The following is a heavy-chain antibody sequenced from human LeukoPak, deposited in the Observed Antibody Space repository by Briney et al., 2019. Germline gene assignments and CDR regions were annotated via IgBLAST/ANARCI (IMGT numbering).Heavy chain of an antibody. J-gene: IGHJ3*02. CDR3: ASSPCGVVIPSI. Sequence: ASVKVSCKXSGYTFTSYYIHWVRQAPGQGLEWMGIINPSGGSTSYSQKFQGRVTMTRDTATSTVYMELSSLRSEDTAVYYCASSPCGVVIPSIWGQGTMVTVSS. D-gene: IGHD3-3*01. V-gene: IGHV1-46*03. CDR2: INPSGGST. CDR1: GYTFTSYY.